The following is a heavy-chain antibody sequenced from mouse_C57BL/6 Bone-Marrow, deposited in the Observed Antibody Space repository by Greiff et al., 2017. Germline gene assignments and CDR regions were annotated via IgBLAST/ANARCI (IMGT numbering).Heavy chain of an antibody. CDR2: ISSGGDYI. CDR3: TRDRGVYYSTPYFDY. CDR1: GFTFSSYA. Sequence: EVKVEESGEGLVKPGGSLKLSCAASGFTFSSYAMSWVRQTPEKRLEWVAYISSGGDYIYYADTVKGRFTISRDNARNTLYLQMSSLKSEDTAMYYCTRDRGVYYSTPYFDYWGQGTTLTVSS. J-gene: IGHJ2*01. D-gene: IGHD2-5*01. V-gene: IGHV5-9-1*02.